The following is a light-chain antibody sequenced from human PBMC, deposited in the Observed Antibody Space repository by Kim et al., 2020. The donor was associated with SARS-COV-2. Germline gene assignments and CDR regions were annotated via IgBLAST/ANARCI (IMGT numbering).Light chain of an antibody. Sequence: GQSFTISCTGTSSDVGAYNDVSWYQQYPGKAPKLMIYKVSKRPLGVPDRFSGSKSGNTASLTVSGLQAEDEADYYCSSYAGNKKGVFGGGTQLTVL. J-gene: IGLJ3*02. CDR3: SSYAGNKKGV. V-gene: IGLV2-8*01. CDR2: KVS. CDR1: SSDVGAYND.